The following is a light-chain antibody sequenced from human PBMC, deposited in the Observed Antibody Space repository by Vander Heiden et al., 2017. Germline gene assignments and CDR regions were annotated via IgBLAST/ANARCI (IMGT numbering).Light chain of an antibody. V-gene: IGKV4-1*01. Sequence: DIVLTQSPHSRSVSLGERATINCKSSQSVLYSTNNKNYLAWYQQKPGQPPKLLMYWASTRESGVPDRFSGSGSGTDFTLTISSLQAEDVAVYYCQQYYSTLPYTFGQGTKLEIK. J-gene: IGKJ2*01. CDR2: WAS. CDR3: QQYYSTLPYT. CDR1: QSVLYSTNNKNY.